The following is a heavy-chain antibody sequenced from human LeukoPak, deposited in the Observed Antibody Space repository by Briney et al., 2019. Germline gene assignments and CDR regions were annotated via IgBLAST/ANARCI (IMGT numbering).Heavy chain of an antibody. V-gene: IGHV4-4*07. J-gene: IGHJ4*02. CDR3: AKDRSYINDVCHGDFDY. Sequence: SETLSLTCTVSGGSISSYYWSWIRQPAGKGLEWIGRIYTSGSTNYNPSLKSRVTMSVDTSKNQFSLKLSTETAADTAVYYCAKDRSYINDVCHGDFDYWGQGTLVTVAS. D-gene: IGHD2-8*01. CDR2: IYTSGST. CDR1: GGSISSYY.